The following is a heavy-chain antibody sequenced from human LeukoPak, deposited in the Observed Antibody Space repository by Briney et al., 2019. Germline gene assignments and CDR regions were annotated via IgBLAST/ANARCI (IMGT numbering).Heavy chain of an antibody. CDR2: INNDEFTT. V-gene: IGHV3-74*01. J-gene: IGHJ4*02. Sequence: GGSLRLSCVASGFTFSSLWMHWVRQAPGKGLVWVSRINNDEFTTTYADSVKGRFTISRDNAKNTLYLQMNSLRAEDTAIYYCARRGPGTGMDYWGQGALVTVSS. CDR3: ARRGPGTGMDY. CDR1: GFTFSSLW. D-gene: IGHD1-1*01.